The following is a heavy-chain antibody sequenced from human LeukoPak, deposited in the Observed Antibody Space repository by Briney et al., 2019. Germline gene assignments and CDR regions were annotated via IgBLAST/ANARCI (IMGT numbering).Heavy chain of an antibody. J-gene: IGHJ6*03. CDR2: IYYSGST. V-gene: IGHV4-39*07. CDR1: GGSISSSSYY. Sequence: SETLSLTCTVSGGSISSSSYYWGWIRQPPGKGLEWIGSIYYSGSTYYNPSLKSRVTISVDTSKNQFSLRLSSVTAADTAMYYCAIYGVPPGDYYFMDVWGKGTTVTVSS. CDR3: AIYGVPPGDYYFMDV. D-gene: IGHD4-17*01.